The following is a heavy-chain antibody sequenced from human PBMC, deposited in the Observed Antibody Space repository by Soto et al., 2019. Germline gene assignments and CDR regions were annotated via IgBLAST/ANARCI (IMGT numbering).Heavy chain of an antibody. Sequence: SETLSLTCIVSGGSVSSGNWWSWVRQPPGKGLEWIGEIYHSGSTTYNPSLKSRATISVDKSENQFSLRLKSVTAADTAVYYCASVGSDYDNSGYYLPWGPGTLVTVSS. CDR3: ASVGSDYDNSGYYLP. CDR2: IYHSGST. V-gene: IGHV4-4*02. D-gene: IGHD3-22*01. J-gene: IGHJ5*02. CDR1: GGSVSSGNW.